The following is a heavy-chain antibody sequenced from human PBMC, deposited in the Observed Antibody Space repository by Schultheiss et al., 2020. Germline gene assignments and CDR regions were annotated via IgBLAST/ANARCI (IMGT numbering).Heavy chain of an antibody. CDR1: GGSISSRTYY. J-gene: IGHJ6*03. CDR3: ARPAGTPSYMDV. Sequence: SETLSLTCTVSGGSISSRTYYWGWIRQPPGKGLECIGTVYYTGTTYYNPSLKSRVTISVDTSKNQFSLRLSSVTAADTAVYYCARPAGTPSYMDVWGKGTTVTAP. CDR2: VYYTGTT. V-gene: IGHV4-39*01. D-gene: IGHD6-19*01.